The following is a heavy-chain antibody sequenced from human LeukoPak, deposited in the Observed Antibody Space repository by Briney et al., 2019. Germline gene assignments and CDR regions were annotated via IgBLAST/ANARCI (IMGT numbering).Heavy chain of an antibody. CDR2: ISSSSSYI. CDR3: ARYPSDGYKDY. Sequence: PGGSLRLSCAASGFTFSSYSMNWVREAPGKGVEWVSSISSSSSYIYYVDTVKGRFTISRDNGKKSLYVKMNSQRAEDPAVYYCARYPSDGYKDYWGQGTLVTVSS. J-gene: IGHJ4*02. D-gene: IGHD5-24*01. CDR1: GFTFSSYS. V-gene: IGHV3-21*01.